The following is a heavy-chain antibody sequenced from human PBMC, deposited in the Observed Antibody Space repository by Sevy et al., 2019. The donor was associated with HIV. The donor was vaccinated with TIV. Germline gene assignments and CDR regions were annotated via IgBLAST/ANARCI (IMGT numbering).Heavy chain of an antibody. CDR2: SNPSGGYT. CDR3: ASLAAASGLDYMDV. V-gene: IGHV1-46*01. CDR1: GYTLTSHY. D-gene: IGHD6-13*01. J-gene: IGHJ6*03. Sequence: AAVKVSCKASGYTLTSHYMHWVGQAPGQGLEWMGISNPSGGYTRYAQKFQGRVIMTRDTSTSTAYMELSSLRSDDTAVYYCASLAAASGLDYMDVWGKGTTVTVSS.